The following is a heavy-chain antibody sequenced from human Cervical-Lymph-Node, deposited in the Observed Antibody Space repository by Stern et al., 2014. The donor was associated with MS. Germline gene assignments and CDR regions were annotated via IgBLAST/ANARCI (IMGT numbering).Heavy chain of an antibody. D-gene: IGHD1-1*01. V-gene: IGHV1-2*04. CDR2: LNPNKGGT. Sequence: VQLVESGAEVKNPGASVKVSCKASGYTFTPYYMHWIRQAPGPGLELMGWLNPNKGGTKSAQKFQGWVTMTRDTSTSTAYMELSRLRSDDTAIYYCARASTTANNYYDGVDVWGQGTTVTVTS. J-gene: IGHJ6*02. CDR3: ARASTTANNYYDGVDV. CDR1: GYTFTPYY.